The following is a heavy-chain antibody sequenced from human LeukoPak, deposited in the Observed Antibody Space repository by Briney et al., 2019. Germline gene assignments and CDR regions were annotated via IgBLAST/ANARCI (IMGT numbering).Heavy chain of an antibody. J-gene: IGHJ3*02. CDR2: IIPIFGTA. D-gene: IGHD2-15*01. CDR3: ARGLPTPHDAFDI. Sequence: ASVKVSCKASGGTFSSYAISWVRQAPGQGLEWMGGIIPIFGTANYAQKFQGRVTMTTDTSTSTAYMELRSLRSDDTAVYYCARGLPTPHDAFDIWGQGTMVTVSS. CDR1: GGTFSSYA. V-gene: IGHV1-69*05.